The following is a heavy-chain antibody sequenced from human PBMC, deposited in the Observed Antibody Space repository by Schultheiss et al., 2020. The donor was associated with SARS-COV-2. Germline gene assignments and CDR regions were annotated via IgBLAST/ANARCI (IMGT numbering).Heavy chain of an antibody. V-gene: IGHV4-34*01. Sequence: SETLSLTCTVSGGSISSYYWSWIRQPAGKGLEWIGEINHSGSTNYNPSLKSRVTISVDTSKNQFSLKLSSVTAADTAVYYCARHSAVTSELDYWGQGTLVTVSS. CDR1: GGSISSYY. CDR3: ARHSAVTSELDY. J-gene: IGHJ4*02. CDR2: INHSGST. D-gene: IGHD4-17*01.